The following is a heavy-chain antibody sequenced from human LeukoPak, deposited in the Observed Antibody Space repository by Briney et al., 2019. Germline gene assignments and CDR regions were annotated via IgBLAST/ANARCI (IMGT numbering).Heavy chain of an antibody. CDR1: GFTFTGYA. Sequence: GGSLRLSCAASGFTFTGYAMSWLRQAPGKGLEFVSAISGDAANTFYADSVKGRFTVSRDNSQNILYLQLSNLRAEDTAVYYCAKRDYYDSSGFSPLFQHWGPGTLVTVSS. J-gene: IGHJ1*01. D-gene: IGHD3-22*01. CDR2: ISGDAANT. CDR3: AKRDYYDSSGFSPLFQH. V-gene: IGHV3-23*01.